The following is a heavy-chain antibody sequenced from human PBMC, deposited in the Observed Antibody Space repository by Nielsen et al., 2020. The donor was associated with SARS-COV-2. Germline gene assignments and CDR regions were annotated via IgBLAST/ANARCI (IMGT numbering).Heavy chain of an antibody. Sequence: SETLSLTCTVSGGSISSSSYYWGWIRQPPGKGLEWIGSIYYSGSTYYNPSLKSRVTISVDTSKNRFSLKLSSVTAADTAVYYCARRAVAVAGFGYWGQGTLVTVSS. D-gene: IGHD6-19*01. CDR3: ARRAVAVAGFGY. CDR2: IYYSGST. J-gene: IGHJ4*02. V-gene: IGHV4-39*01. CDR1: GGSISSSSYY.